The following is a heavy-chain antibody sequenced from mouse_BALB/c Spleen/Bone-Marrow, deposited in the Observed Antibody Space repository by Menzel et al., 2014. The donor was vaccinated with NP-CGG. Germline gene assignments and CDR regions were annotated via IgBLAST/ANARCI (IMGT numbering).Heavy chain of an antibody. CDR3: ARHNYDETWFAY. CDR2: ISNGGGST. V-gene: IGHV5-12*02. CDR1: GFTFSDYY. D-gene: IGHD2-4*01. J-gene: IGHJ3*01. Sequence: EVKLVESGGDLVQPGGSLKLSCATSGFTFSDYYMYWVRQTPEKRLEWVAYISNGGGSTYYPDTVKGRFTISRDNAKNTLYLQMSRLKSEDTAMYYCARHNYDETWFAYWGQGTLVTVSA.